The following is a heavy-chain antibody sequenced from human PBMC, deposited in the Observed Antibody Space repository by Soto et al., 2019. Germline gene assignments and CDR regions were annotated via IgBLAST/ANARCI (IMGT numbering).Heavy chain of an antibody. CDR2: IWYDGSNK. J-gene: IGHJ3*02. V-gene: IGHV3-33*08. D-gene: IGHD2-2*01. Sequence: GGSLRLSCAASGFTFSSYGMHWVRQAPGKGLEWVAVIWYDGSNKYYADSVKGRFTISRDNSKNTLYLQMNSLRAEDTAVYYCARVYCSSTSCYDAFDIWGQGTMVTVS. CDR3: ARVYCSSTSCYDAFDI. CDR1: GFTFSSYG.